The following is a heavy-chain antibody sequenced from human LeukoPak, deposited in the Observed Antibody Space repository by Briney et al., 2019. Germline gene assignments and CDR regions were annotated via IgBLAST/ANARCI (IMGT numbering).Heavy chain of an antibody. V-gene: IGHV1-2*02. J-gene: IGHJ5*02. CDR1: GYTFTGYY. Sequence: VASVKVSCKASGYTFTGYYMHWVRQAPGQGLEWMGWINPNSGGTNYAQKFQGRVTMTRDTSISTAYMELSRLRSDDTAVYYCARERSFERAYDFWSGYPLAPWGQGTLVTVSS. CDR3: ARERSFERAYDFWSGYPLAP. CDR2: INPNSGGT. D-gene: IGHD3-3*01.